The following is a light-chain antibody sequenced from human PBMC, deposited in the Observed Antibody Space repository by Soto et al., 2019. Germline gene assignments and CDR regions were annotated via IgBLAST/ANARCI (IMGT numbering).Light chain of an antibody. CDR2: EVN. CDR3: SSYTSTSTPYV. J-gene: IGLJ1*01. CDR1: SSDVGAYNY. Sequence: QSALTQPASVSGSPGQSITISCTGTSSDVGAYNYVSWYQHHPGKAPKLLIFEVNKRPSGVSHRFSGSKSGNTASLTISGLQVEDEADYYCSSYTSTSTPYVFGTGTKLTVL. V-gene: IGLV2-14*01.